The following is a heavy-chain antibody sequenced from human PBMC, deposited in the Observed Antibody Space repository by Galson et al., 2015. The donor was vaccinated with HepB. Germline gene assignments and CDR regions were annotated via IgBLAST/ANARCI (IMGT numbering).Heavy chain of an antibody. Sequence: ETLSLTCTVSGGSISSSSYYWGWIRQPPGKGLEWIGSIYYSGSTYYNPSLKSRVTISVDTSKNQFSLKLSSVTAADTAVYYCARHYPDNYDDSPPMVFDIWGQGTMVTVSS. V-gene: IGHV4-39*01. CDR1: GGSISSSSYY. D-gene: IGHD3-22*01. CDR3: ARHYPDNYDDSPPMVFDI. J-gene: IGHJ3*02. CDR2: IYYSGST.